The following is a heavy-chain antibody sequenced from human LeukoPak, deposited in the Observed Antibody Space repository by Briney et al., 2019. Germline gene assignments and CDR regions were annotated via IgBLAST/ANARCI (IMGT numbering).Heavy chain of an antibody. CDR2: ITANNTTK. Sequence: PGGSLRLSCAASGFTFSSYSMNWVRHAPGKGPEWVAYITANNTTKYYADSVKGGFTISRDNAKKSLFLQMNSLRAEDTAVYYCAAASAFSSSWRSWGQGTVVTVSS. J-gene: IGHJ5*02. CDR3: AAASAFSSSWRS. CDR1: GFTFSSYS. V-gene: IGHV3-48*01. D-gene: IGHD6-13*01.